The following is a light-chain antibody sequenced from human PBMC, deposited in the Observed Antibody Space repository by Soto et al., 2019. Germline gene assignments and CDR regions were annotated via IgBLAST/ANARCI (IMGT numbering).Light chain of an antibody. CDR1: SSNIGNNT. V-gene: IGLV1-44*01. Sequence: QSVLTQPPSASGTPGQRVTISCSGSSSNIGNNTVSWYQHLPGTAPQLLIYSNNQRPSGVPERFSGSKSGTSASLAISGLQSEDDADYSLNGPYVFGTGTKVTVL. J-gene: IGLJ1*01. CDR3: NGPYV. CDR2: SNN.